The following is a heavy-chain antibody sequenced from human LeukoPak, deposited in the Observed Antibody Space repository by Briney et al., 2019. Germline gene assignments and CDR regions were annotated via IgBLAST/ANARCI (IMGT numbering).Heavy chain of an antibody. CDR2: INAGNGNT. CDR3: ARAVAGGVVILDY. Sequence: ASVKVSCKASGYTFTSYAMHWVRQAPGQRLEWMGWINAGNGNTKYSQKFQGRVTITRDTSASTAYMELSSLRSEDTAVYYCARAVAGGVVILDYWGQGTLVTVSS. CDR1: GYTFTSYA. J-gene: IGHJ4*02. V-gene: IGHV1-3*01. D-gene: IGHD3-3*01.